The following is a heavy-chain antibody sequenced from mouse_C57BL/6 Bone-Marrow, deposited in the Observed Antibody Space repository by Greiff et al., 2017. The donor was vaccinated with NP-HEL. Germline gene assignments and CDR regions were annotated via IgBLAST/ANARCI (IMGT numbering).Heavy chain of an antibody. J-gene: IGHJ1*03. Sequence: VQLQESGAELVKPGASVKLSCKASGYTFTEYTIHWVQQWSGQGLEWIGWFYPGCGSITYNEKFKDKATLTADKSSRQVYMDLSIWTTEDAAVYFCTRHGDYFGSSYGYFDVVGTGTTVTDSS. D-gene: IGHD1-1*01. V-gene: IGHV1-62-2*01. CDR1: GYTFTEYT. CDR2: FYPGCGSI. CDR3: TRHGDYFGSSYGYFDV.